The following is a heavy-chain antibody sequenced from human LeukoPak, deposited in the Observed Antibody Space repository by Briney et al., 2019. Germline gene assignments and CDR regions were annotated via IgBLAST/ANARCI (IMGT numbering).Heavy chain of an antibody. CDR2: INPSGGST. J-gene: IGHJ5*02. V-gene: IGHV1-46*03. CDR3: ARSGSYLRLDP. CDR1: GYTFTSYY. Sequence: ASVKVSCTASGYTFTSYYMHWVRQAPGQGLEWMGIINPSGGSTSYAQKFQGRVTMTRDMSTSTDYMELSSLRAEDTAVYYCARSGSYLRLDPWGQGTLVTVSS. D-gene: IGHD3-10*01.